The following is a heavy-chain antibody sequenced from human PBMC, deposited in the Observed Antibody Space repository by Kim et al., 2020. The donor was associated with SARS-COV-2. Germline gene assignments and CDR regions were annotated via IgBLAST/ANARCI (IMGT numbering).Heavy chain of an antibody. V-gene: IGHV3-7*01. D-gene: IGHD4-17*01. Sequence: GGSLRLSCAASGFTFSSYWMSWVRQAPGKGLEWVANIKQDGSEKYYVDSVKGRFTISRDNAKNSLYLQMNSLRAEDTAVYYCARDRRAHMTTVVTPAGYWGQGTLVTVSS. CDR3: ARDRRAHMTTVVTPAGY. CDR1: GFTFSSYW. J-gene: IGHJ4*02. CDR2: IKQDGSEK.